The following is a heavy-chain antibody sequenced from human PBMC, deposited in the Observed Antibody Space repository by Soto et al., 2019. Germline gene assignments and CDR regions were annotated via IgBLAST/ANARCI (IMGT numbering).Heavy chain of an antibody. D-gene: IGHD2-21*01. CDR2: IYHSGST. J-gene: IGHJ3*02. Sequence: QLQLQESGSGLVKPSQTLSLTCAVSGGSISSGGYSWSWIRQPPGKGLEWIGYIYHSGSTYYNPSHKSRVTISVDRSKNQFSLKLSSVTAADTAVYYCARVGVAIKGAFDIWGQGTMVTVSS. CDR1: GGSISSGGYS. CDR3: ARVGVAIKGAFDI. V-gene: IGHV4-30-2*01.